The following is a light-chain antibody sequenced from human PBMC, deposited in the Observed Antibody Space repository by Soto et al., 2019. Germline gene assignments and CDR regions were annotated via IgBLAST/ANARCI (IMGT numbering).Light chain of an antibody. CDR1: SSNIGSNT. J-gene: IGLJ3*02. V-gene: IGLV1-44*01. CDR3: AAWDDSLKGPV. CDR2: GYT. Sequence: QSVLPQPPSASGTPGQRVTISCSGSSSNIGSNTVNWYQQLPGTAPKLLTYGYTQRPSGVPDRISGAKSGTSASLAISGLQSEYEADYFCAAWDDSLKGPVFGGGTKLTVL.